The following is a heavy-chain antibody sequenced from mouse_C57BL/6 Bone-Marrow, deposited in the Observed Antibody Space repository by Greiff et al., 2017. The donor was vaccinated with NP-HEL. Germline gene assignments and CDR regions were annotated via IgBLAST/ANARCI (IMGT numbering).Heavy chain of an antibody. V-gene: IGHV1-55*01. CDR2: IYPGRGST. CDR1: GYTFTSYW. D-gene: IGHD2-3*01. J-gene: IGHJ4*01. CDR3: RGDGYYVEAMDY. Sequence: VQLHQPGAELVKPGASVKMSCKASGYTFTSYWITWVKQRPGQGLEWIGDIYPGRGSTNYNEKFKSKATLTVDTSSSTAYMQLSSLTSEDSAVYYCRGDGYYVEAMDYWGQGTSVTVSS.